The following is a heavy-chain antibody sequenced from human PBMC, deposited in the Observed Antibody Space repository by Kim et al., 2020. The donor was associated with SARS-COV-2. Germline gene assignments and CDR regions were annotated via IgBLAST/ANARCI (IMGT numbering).Heavy chain of an antibody. CDR3: ARVRVAGRWWFDP. J-gene: IGHJ5*02. CDR2: INSDGSST. V-gene: IGHV3-74*01. CDR1: GFTFSSYW. D-gene: IGHD6-19*01. Sequence: GGSLRLSCAASGFTFSSYWMHWVRQAPGKGLVWVSRINSDGSSTSYADSVKGRFTISRDNAKNTLYLQMNSLRAEDTAVYYCARVRVAGRWWFDPWGQGTLVTVSS.